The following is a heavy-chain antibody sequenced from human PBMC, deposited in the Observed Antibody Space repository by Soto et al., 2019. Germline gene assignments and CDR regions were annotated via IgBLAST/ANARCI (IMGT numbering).Heavy chain of an antibody. CDR2: ISYDGSNK. CDR3: ARDNYYDSSGIDY. J-gene: IGHJ4*02. CDR1: GFTFSSYA. V-gene: IGHV3-30-3*01. D-gene: IGHD3-22*01. Sequence: QPGGSLRLSCAASGFTFSSYAMHWVRQAPGKGLEWVAVISYDGSNKYYADSVKGRFTISRDNSKNTLYLQMNSLRAEETAVYYCARDNYYDSSGIDYWGQGTLATVSS.